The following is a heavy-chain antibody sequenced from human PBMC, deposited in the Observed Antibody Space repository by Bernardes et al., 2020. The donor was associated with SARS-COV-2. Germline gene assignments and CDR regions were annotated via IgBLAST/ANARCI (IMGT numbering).Heavy chain of an antibody. D-gene: IGHD6-13*01. V-gene: IGHV1-24*01. J-gene: IGHJ5*02. CDR2: FDPEDGET. CDR3: ATGSAAAGTGWFDP. CDR1: GYTLTELS. Sequence: ASVKVSCKVSGYTLTELSMHWVRQAPGKGLEWMGGFDPEDGETIYAQKFQGRVTMTEDTSTDTAYMELSSLRSEDTAVYYCATGSAAAGTGWFDPWGQGTLVTVSS.